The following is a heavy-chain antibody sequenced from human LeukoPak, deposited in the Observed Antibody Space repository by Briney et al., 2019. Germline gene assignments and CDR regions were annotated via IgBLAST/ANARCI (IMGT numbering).Heavy chain of an antibody. V-gene: IGHV3-23*01. CDR3: ARDLLTSSYYYGMDV. J-gene: IGHJ6*02. D-gene: IGHD2-15*01. Sequence: GGSLRLSRAASGFTFSDYALGWVRQALGRGLEWGAHLSGSGAGTYYTDTVQGRFTISRDNSKNTLYLQMNSLRAEDTAVYYCARDLLTSSYYYGMDVWGQGTTVTVSS. CDR2: LSGSGAGT. CDR1: GFTFSDYA.